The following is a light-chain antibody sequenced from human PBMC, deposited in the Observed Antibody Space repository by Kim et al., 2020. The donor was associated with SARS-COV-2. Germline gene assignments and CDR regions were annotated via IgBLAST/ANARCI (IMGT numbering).Light chain of an antibody. CDR2: GAS. V-gene: IGKV3-15*01. J-gene: IGKJ1*01. Sequence: EIVMTQSPATLSVSPGERATLSCRASQSVSSNLAWYQQKPGQAPTFLIHGASTRGTGIPARFSGSGSGTEFTLTISSLQSEDFAVYYCQQYNNWPRTFGQGTKVDIK. CDR3: QQYNNWPRT. CDR1: QSVSSN.